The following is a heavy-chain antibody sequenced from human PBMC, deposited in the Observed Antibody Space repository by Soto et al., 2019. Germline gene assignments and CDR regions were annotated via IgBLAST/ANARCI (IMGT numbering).Heavy chain of an antibody. CDR3: ARARDPFLQWLPFDY. D-gene: IGHD3-3*02. Sequence: QVQLVQSGAEVKKPGSSVKVSCKASGGTLSSYAISWVRQAPGQGLEWMGGIIPIFGTANYAQKFQGRVTITADESTRTAYMELSSLRSEDTAVYYCARARDPFLQWLPFDYWGQGTLVTVSS. J-gene: IGHJ4*02. CDR2: IIPIFGTA. CDR1: GGTLSSYA. V-gene: IGHV1-69*12.